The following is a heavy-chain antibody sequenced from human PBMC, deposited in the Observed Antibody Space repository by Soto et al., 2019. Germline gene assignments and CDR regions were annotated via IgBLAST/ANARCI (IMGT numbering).Heavy chain of an antibody. Sequence: EVQLVESGGGLVKLGGSLRLSCVVSGSRFIEYEINWVRQAPGKGLEWISYINSGGSLIYYAASVKGRFTISRDNYKDSVYLQMNSLRADDTALYYCARETSYGQSATIVGEFWGQGTLVTVSS. V-gene: IGHV3-48*03. D-gene: IGHD3-10*01. CDR3: ARETSYGQSATIVGEF. J-gene: IGHJ4*02. CDR1: GSRFIEYE. CDR2: INSGGSLI.